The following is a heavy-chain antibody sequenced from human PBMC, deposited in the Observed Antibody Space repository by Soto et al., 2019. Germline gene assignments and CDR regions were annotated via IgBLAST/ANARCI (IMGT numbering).Heavy chain of an antibody. J-gene: IGHJ5*02. CDR3: ARDGSKNNWFDP. V-gene: IGHV4-31*03. Sequence: SETLSLTCTVSGGSISSGGYYWSWIRQHPGKGLEWIGYIYYSGSTYYNPSLKSRVTISVDTSKNQFSLKLSSVTAADTAVYYCARDGSKNNWFDPWGQGTLVTVSS. CDR1: GGSISSGGYY. D-gene: IGHD1-1*01. CDR2: IYYSGST.